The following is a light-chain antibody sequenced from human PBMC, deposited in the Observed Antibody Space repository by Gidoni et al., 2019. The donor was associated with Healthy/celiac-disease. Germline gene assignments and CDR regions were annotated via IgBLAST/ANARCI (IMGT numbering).Light chain of an antibody. CDR2: WAS. J-gene: IGKJ1*01. Sequence: DIVMTQSPDYLAVSLGERATINCKSSQSVLYSSNNKNYLAWYQQKPGQPPKLLIDWASTRESGVPDRFSGSGSGTDFTLTISSLQAEDVAVYYCQQYYSTPWTFGQGTKVEIK. V-gene: IGKV4-1*01. CDR1: QSVLYSSNNKNY. CDR3: QQYYSTPWT.